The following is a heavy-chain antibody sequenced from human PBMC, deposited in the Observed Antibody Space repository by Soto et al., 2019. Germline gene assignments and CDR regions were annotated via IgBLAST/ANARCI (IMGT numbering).Heavy chain of an antibody. CDR1: GFTFSNYW. CDR3: ARDIVVVVGATEVSDY. D-gene: IGHD2-15*01. J-gene: IGHJ4*02. CDR2: IKGEGGET. V-gene: IGHV3-7*01. Sequence: EVELVEWGGGLVQPGGSLRLSCAASGFTFSNYWMSWVRQAPGRGPEWVANIKGEGGETYYPDSVMGRFTISRDNAQNSLYLQMHSLRVEDTAVYYCARDIVVVVGATEVSDYWGQGTLVTVSS.